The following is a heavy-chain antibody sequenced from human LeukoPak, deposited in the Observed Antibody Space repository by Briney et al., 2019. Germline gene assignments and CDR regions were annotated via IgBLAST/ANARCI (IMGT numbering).Heavy chain of an antibody. J-gene: IGHJ4*02. CDR2: ISSSSSYI. D-gene: IGHD2-15*01. CDR1: GFTFRSYN. V-gene: IGHV3-21*01. CDR3: ASSPVVAARDDCDY. Sequence: GGPLRLSCAPSGFTFRSYNMIWLREAPGKGLECVSSISSSSSYIYYADRERGRFTIPREYAENSLYPQINTQRPEHRAVFYCASSPVVAARDDCDYWGQGTLVTVSS.